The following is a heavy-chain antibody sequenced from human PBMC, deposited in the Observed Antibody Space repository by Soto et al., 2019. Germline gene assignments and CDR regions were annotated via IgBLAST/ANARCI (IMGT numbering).Heavy chain of an antibody. CDR2: IYYSGST. Sequence: TSETLSLTCTVSGGSISSYYWSWIRQPPGKGLEWIGYIYYSGSTNYNPSLKSRVTISVDTSKNQFSLKLSSVTAADTAVYYCARRPYYYYYMDVWGKGTTVTVSS. CDR3: ARRPYYYYYMDV. J-gene: IGHJ6*03. CDR1: GGSISSYY. V-gene: IGHV4-59*08.